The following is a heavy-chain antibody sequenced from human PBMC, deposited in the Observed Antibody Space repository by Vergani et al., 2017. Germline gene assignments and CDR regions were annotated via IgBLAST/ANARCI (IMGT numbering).Heavy chain of an antibody. Sequence: VQLVESGGGVVQPGRSLRLSCAASGFTFSSYGMHWVRQAPGKGLEWVAVISYDGSNKYYADSVKGRFTISRDNSKNTLYLQMNSLRAEDTAVYYCAKDGSSWYFDYWGQGTLVTVSS. CDR2: ISYDGSNK. J-gene: IGHJ4*02. CDR3: AKDGSSWYFDY. D-gene: IGHD6-13*01. V-gene: IGHV3-30*18. CDR1: GFTFSSYG.